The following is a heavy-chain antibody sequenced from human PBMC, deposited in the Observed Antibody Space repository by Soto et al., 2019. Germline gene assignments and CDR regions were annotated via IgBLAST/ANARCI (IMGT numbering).Heavy chain of an antibody. Sequence: SETLSLTCTVSGGSISSGDYYWSWIRQPPGKGLEWIGYIYYSGSTYYNPSLKSRVTISVDTSKNQFSPKLSSVTAADTAVYYCARGITGTSGYWFDPWGQGTLVTVSS. D-gene: IGHD1-7*01. CDR1: GGSISSGDYY. V-gene: IGHV4-30-4*01. CDR3: ARGITGTSGYWFDP. CDR2: IYYSGST. J-gene: IGHJ5*02.